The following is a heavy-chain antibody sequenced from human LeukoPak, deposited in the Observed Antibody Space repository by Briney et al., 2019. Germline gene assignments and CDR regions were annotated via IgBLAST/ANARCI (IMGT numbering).Heavy chain of an antibody. CDR1: GYTFTSYD. J-gene: IGHJ6*03. CDR2: MNPNSGNT. CDR3: ARFSSSFGYYYYMDV. D-gene: IGHD6-6*01. Sequence: ASVKVSCKASGYTFTSYDINWVRQATGQGLEWMGWMNPNSGNTGYAQKFQGRVTMTRNTSISTAYMELSSLRSEDTAVYYCARFSSSFGYYYYMDVWGKGTTVTVSS. V-gene: IGHV1-8*01.